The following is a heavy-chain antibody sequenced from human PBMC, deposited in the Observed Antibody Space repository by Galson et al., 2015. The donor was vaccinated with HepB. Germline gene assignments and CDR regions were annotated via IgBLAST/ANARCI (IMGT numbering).Heavy chain of an antibody. CDR2: IDWDDDK. D-gene: IGHD3-22*01. V-gene: IGHV2-70*01. CDR3: ARMVGYYDSSGYYAPPRGVHGMDV. CDR1: GFSLSTSGMC. J-gene: IGHJ6*02. Sequence: PALVKPTQTLTLTCTFSGFSLSTSGMCVSWIRQPPGKALEWLALIDWDDDKYYSTSLKTRLTISKDTSKNQVVLTMTNMDPVDTATYYCARMVGYYDSSGYYAPPRGVHGMDVWGQGTTVTVSS.